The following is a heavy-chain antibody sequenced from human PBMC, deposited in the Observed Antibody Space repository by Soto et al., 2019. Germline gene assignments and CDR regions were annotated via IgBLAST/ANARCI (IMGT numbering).Heavy chain of an antibody. Sequence: PGWSLRLSCAASGFTFSSYSMNCVRQAPGKGLEWVSTISSTSIYIYYADSVRGRFTISRDNAKKSLYLQMKSLRAEDTAIYYCATDKLSLLNYEYWAQGTMVTVSS. CDR3: ATDKLSLLNYEY. D-gene: IGHD1-26*01. V-gene: IGHV3-21*01. J-gene: IGHJ4*02. CDR1: GFTFSSYS. CDR2: ISSTSIYI.